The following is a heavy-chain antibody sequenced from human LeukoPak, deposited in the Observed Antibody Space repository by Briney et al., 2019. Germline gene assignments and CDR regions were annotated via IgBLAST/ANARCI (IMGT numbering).Heavy chain of an antibody. D-gene: IGHD5-12*01. CDR2: IKPDGSDT. V-gene: IGHV3-74*01. CDR1: GFTFTTHW. Sequence: PGGSLRLSCGASGFTFTTHWIHWVRQAPGKGLMWVSRIKPDGSDTNYAGSVKGRFTISRDNAKNTVYLQMNSLRAEDTAVYYCARGKYGGYFIDYWGQGTLVTVSS. CDR3: ARGKYGGYFIDY. J-gene: IGHJ4*02.